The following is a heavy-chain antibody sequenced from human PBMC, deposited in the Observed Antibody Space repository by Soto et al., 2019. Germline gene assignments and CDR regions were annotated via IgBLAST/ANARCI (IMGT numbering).Heavy chain of an antibody. CDR1: GGTFSGYA. CDR3: ARDPRSITGTTSSEDFQH. CDR2: IIPLLGIT. D-gene: IGHD1-20*01. V-gene: IGHV1-69*01. J-gene: IGHJ1*01. Sequence: QAQLMQAGAEVKKPGSSVNVSCKASGGTFSGYALNWVRQAPGQGLEWMGGIIPLLGITDYGQKFQGRITIAADESTGTAYMDLRALRSEDTAVYYCARDPRSITGTTSSEDFQHWGQGTLVSVSS.